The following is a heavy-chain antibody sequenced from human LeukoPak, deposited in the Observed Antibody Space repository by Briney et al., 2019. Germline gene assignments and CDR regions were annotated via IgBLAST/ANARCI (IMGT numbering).Heavy chain of an antibody. V-gene: IGHV4-39*07. CDR2: IYTSGTT. CDR3: ARWSGSVTARNYYFYMDV. Sequence: SETLSLTCTVSGGSISSNSYYWGWIRHPPGKGLEWIGRIYTSGTTDYNPSLRTRVTISVDASRNQFSLNLSSVTAADTAVYYYARWSGSVTARNYYFYMDVWGEGTTVTVSS. D-gene: IGHD6-6*01. J-gene: IGHJ6*03. CDR1: GGSISSNSYY.